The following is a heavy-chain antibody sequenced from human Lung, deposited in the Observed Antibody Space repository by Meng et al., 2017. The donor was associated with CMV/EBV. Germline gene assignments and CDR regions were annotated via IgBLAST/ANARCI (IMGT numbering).Heavy chain of an antibody. D-gene: IGHD6-13*01. CDR2: ISNSGGYST. CDR1: GFXFITYP. Sequence: GGSXRLXFAAPGFXFITYPMSWVRQAPGKGLEWVSTISNSGGYSTYYADTVEGRFTISRDNSKNTLYLQMNSLRVHHTAVYYCAKTFYGSSWYDGYYFDYWXQGTXVTVSS. V-gene: IGHV3-23*01. J-gene: IGHJ4*02. CDR3: AKTFYGSSWYDGYYFDY.